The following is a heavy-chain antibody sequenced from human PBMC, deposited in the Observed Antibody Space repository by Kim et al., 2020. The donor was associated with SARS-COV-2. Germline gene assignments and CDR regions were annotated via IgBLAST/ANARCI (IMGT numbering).Heavy chain of an antibody. CDR1: GGSISSSSYY. D-gene: IGHD4-17*01. J-gene: IGHJ5*02. V-gene: IGHV4-39*07. CDR3: ARARTTVTVNWFDP. CDR2: IYYSGST. Sequence: SETLSLTCTVSGGSISSSSYYWGWIRQPPGKGLEWIGSIYYSGSTYYNPSLKSRVTISVDTSKNQFSLKLSSVTAADTAVYYCARARTTVTVNWFDPWGQGTLVTVSS.